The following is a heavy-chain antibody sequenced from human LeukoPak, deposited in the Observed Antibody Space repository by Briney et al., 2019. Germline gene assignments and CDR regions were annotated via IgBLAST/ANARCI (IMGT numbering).Heavy chain of an antibody. CDR2: IYYSGST. V-gene: IGHV4-39*07. CDR1: GGSISSSSYY. Sequence: SETLSLTCTVSGGSISSSSYYWGWIRQPPGKGLEWIGSIYYSGSTYYNPSLKSRVTISVDTSKNQFSLKLSSVTAADTAVYYCARDHGYSYGASFDYWGQGTLVTVSS. D-gene: IGHD5-18*01. CDR3: ARDHGYSYGASFDY. J-gene: IGHJ4*02.